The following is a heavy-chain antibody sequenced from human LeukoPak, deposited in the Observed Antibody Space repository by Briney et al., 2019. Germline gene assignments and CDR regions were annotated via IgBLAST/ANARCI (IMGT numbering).Heavy chain of an antibody. V-gene: IGHV1-46*01. CDR3: ARDPTYYDFWSAYSKATMDDY. D-gene: IGHD3-3*01. CDR1: GYTFTNYY. Sequence: ASVKVSCKASGYTFTNYYMHWVRQAPGQGLEWMGIINSRDGSTTYGQKFQGRVTMTRDTSISTAYMELSRLRSDDTAVYYCARDPTYYDFWSAYSKATMDDYWGQGTLVTVSS. J-gene: IGHJ4*02. CDR2: INSRDGST.